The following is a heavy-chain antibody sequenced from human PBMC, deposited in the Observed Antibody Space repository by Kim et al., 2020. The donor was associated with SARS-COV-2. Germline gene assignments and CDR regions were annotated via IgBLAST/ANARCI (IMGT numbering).Heavy chain of an antibody. CDR2: ISGDGGST. CDR1: GFTFDDYA. V-gene: IGHV3-43*02. Sequence: GGSLRLSCAASGFTFDDYAMHWVRQAPGKGLEWVSLISGDGGSTYYADSVKGRFTISRDNSKNSLYLQMNSLRTEDTALYYCAKGPVLRYFDWLLWTPFDYWGQETLVTVSS. J-gene: IGHJ4*02. D-gene: IGHD3-9*01. CDR3: AKGPVLRYFDWLLWTPFDY.